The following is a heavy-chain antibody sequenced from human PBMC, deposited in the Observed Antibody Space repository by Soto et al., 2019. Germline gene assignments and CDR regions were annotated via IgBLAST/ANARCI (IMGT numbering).Heavy chain of an antibody. D-gene: IGHD3-10*01. V-gene: IGHV3-23*01. CDR1: GFTFRSYA. Sequence: EVQLLESGGGLVQPGRSLRLSCAASGFTFRSYAMSWVRQAPGRGLEWVSTFGGRDFNTYYADSVKGRFTVSRDNDNSALFLQMNGLRAEDTAVYYCAKGPDPGAFDIWGQGTLVTVSS. CDR3: AKGPDPGAFDI. J-gene: IGHJ3*02. CDR2: FGGRDFNT.